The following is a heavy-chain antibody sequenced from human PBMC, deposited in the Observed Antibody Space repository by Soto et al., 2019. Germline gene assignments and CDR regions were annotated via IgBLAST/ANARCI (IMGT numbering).Heavy chain of an antibody. Sequence: SETLSLTCTVSGGSISSGGYYWMWIRQHPGKGLEWIGYIYYSGSTYYNPSLKSRVTISVDTSKNQFSLKLSSVTAADTAVYYCARSDTAMVTPWFDPWGQGTLVTVSS. J-gene: IGHJ5*02. D-gene: IGHD5-18*01. CDR2: IYYSGST. CDR3: ARSDTAMVTPWFDP. CDR1: GGSISSGGYY. V-gene: IGHV4-31*03.